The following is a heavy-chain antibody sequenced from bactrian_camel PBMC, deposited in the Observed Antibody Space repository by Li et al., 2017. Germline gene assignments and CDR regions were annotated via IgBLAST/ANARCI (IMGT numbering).Heavy chain of an antibody. Sequence: HVQLVESGGGSVQAGGSLRLSCAASGYRYASYCMGWFRQAPGKEREGVAWIDSADNTLYANSVKGRFTISRDSAKNTLYLQMNSLKPEDTAVYYCAADVFGALMDCAYNYWGQGTQVTVS. CDR1: GYRYASYC. V-gene: IGHV3S55*01. CDR2: IDSADNT. J-gene: IGHJ4*01. CDR3: AADVFGALMDCAYNY. D-gene: IGHD1*01.